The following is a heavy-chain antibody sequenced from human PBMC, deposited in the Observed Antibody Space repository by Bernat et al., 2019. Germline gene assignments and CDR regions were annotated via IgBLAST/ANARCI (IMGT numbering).Heavy chain of an antibody. V-gene: IGHV1-46*01. D-gene: IGHD6-19*01. CDR1: GYTFTSYY. CDR3: ARVGYSSVSRNWFDP. Sequence: QVQLVQSGAEVKKPGASVKVSCKASGYTFTSYYMHWVRQAPGQGLEWMGIINPSGGSTSYAQKFQGRVTMTRDTSTSTVYMELSSLRSEDTAVYYCARVGYSSVSRNWFDPWDQGTLVTVSS. J-gene: IGHJ5*02. CDR2: INPSGGST.